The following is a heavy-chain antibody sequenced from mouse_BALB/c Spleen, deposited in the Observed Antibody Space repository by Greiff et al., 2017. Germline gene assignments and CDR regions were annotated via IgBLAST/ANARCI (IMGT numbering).Heavy chain of an antibody. V-gene: IGHV5-6-5*01. Sequence: EVNLVESGGDLVKPGGSLKLSCAASGFTFSSYGMSWVRQTPEKRLEWVASISSGGSTYYPDSVKGRFTISRDNARNILYLQMSSLRSEDTAMYYCAREGISYAMDYWGQGTSVTVSS. CDR2: ISSGGST. CDR3: AREGISYAMDY. J-gene: IGHJ4*01. CDR1: GFTFSSYG.